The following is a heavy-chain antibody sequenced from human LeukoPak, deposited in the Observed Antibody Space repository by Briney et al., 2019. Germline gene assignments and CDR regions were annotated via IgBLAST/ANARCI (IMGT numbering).Heavy chain of an antibody. CDR1: GFTFSSYG. J-gene: IGHJ5*02. D-gene: IGHD4-17*01. CDR3: ARDRPGTVPQRSWFDP. Sequence: GGSLRLSCAASGFTFSSYGMPWVRQAPGKGLEWVAVIWYDGSNKYYADSVKGRFTISRDNSKNTLYLQMNSLRAEDTAVYYCARDRPGTVPQRSWFDPWGQGTLVTVSS. CDR2: IWYDGSNK. V-gene: IGHV3-33*01.